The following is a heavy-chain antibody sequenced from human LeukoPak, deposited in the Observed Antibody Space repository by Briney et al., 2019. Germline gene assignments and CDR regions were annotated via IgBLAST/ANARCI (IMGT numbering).Heavy chain of an antibody. V-gene: IGHV4-61*05. CDR1: GGSISSSTYY. J-gene: IGHJ4*02. Sequence: SETLSLTCTVSGGSISSSTYYWGWIRQPPGKGLEWIGYIYYSGSTNYNPSLKSRVTISVDTSKNQFSLKLSSVTAADTAVYYCARASFLASTLPDYWGQGTLVTVSS. CDR2: IYYSGST. D-gene: IGHD2/OR15-2a*01. CDR3: ARASFLASTLPDY.